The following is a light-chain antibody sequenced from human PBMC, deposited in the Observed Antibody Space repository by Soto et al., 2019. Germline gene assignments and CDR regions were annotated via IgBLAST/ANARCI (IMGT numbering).Light chain of an antibody. CDR2: GAS. Sequence: EIVLTQSPGTLSLSPGERATLSCRASSLNFTTNYLAWYQQRYGQAPRLLIFGASRRAAGIPDRFSGSASGTDFTLTISRLEPKDFAMYYCQQYGASSRAFGQGTKVEV. J-gene: IGKJ1*01. CDR1: LNFTTNY. CDR3: QQYGASSRA. V-gene: IGKV3-20*01.